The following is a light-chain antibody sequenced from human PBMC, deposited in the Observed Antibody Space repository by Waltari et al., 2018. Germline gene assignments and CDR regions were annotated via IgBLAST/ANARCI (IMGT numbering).Light chain of an antibody. CDR1: TSNIGGNS. J-gene: IGLJ6*01. CDR3: AAWDDSLSVYV. V-gene: IGLV1-44*01. Sequence: LTQPPSASATPGQRVTISCSGSTSNIGGNSVHWYQQLPGTAPKLLMFSTHQRPSGFPDRFAGSKSGTSASLAISELHSDDEGDYYCAAWDDSLSVYVFGSGTTVTVL. CDR2: STH.